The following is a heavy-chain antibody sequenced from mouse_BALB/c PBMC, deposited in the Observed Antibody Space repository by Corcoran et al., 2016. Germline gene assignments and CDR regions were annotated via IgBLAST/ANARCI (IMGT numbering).Heavy chain of an antibody. D-gene: IGHD1-1*01. V-gene: IGHV1S12*01. Sequence: QVQLQQSGPELVKPWASVIISCKASGYTFTNYYIHWVKQRPGQGREWIGYIYTRDGRTNYNEKFKGKATLTADTSSSTAYMQLSSQTSEDSAVYFCARSGRYYDFDYWGQGTTLTVSS. CDR2: IYTRDGRT. J-gene: IGHJ2*01. CDR1: GYTFTNYY. CDR3: ARSGRYYDFDY.